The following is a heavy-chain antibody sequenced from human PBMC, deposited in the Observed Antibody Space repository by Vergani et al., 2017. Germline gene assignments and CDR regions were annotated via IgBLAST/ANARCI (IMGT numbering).Heavy chain of an antibody. CDR3: ARGLTVVVVAATRGMDV. Sequence: QVQLQQWGAGLLKPSETLSPTCAVYGGSFSGYYWSWIRQPPGKGLEWIGEINHSGSTNYNPSLKSRVTISVDTSKNQFSLKLSSVTAADTAVYYCARGLTVVVVAATRGMDVWGQGTTVTVSS. CDR1: GGSFSGYY. D-gene: IGHD2-15*01. J-gene: IGHJ6*02. CDR2: INHSGST. V-gene: IGHV4-34*01.